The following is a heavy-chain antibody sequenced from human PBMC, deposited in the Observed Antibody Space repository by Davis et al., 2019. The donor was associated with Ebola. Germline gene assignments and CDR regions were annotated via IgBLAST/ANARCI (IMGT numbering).Heavy chain of an antibody. CDR2: INCSSGGK. CDR3: ARAPGCAGGDCAGYNWFDS. Sequence: ASVKVSCKASGYSFRTKYMNWVRQAPGQGLEWMGIINCSSGGKTYAQKFQGRVTMARDTSTNTVDMELSSLTSEDTAVYYCARAPGCAGGDCAGYNWFDSWGQGTLVTVSS. CDR1: GYSFRTKY. V-gene: IGHV1-46*01. D-gene: IGHD2-21*01. J-gene: IGHJ5*01.